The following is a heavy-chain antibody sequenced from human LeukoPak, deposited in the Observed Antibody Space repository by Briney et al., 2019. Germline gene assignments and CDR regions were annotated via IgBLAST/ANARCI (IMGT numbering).Heavy chain of an antibody. Sequence: GGSLRLSCAASGFTFSSYAMSWVRQAPGKGLEWVSAISGSGGSTYYADSVKGRFTISRDNSKNTLYLQMNSLRAEDTAAYYCARDRSEYCSGGSCYATDYWGQGTLVTVSS. CDR3: ARDRSEYCSGGSCYATDY. D-gene: IGHD2-15*01. CDR2: ISGSGGST. V-gene: IGHV3-23*01. CDR1: GFTFSSYA. J-gene: IGHJ4*02.